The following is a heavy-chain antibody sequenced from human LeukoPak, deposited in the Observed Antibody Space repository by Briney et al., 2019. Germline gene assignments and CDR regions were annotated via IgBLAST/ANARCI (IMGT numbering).Heavy chain of an antibody. V-gene: IGHV4-59*08. D-gene: IGHD3-3*01. CDR2: ISYSGTT. J-gene: IGHJ4*02. CDR3: ARADDFWSGYGGVYN. Sequence: PSETLSLTCSVSAGSISTYYWSWIRQPPGKGLEWIGYISYSGTTNYNPSLKSRVTLSVDTSKNQFSLKLSSVTAADTAVYYCARADDFWSGYGGVYNWGQGTLVTVSS. CDR1: AGSISTYY.